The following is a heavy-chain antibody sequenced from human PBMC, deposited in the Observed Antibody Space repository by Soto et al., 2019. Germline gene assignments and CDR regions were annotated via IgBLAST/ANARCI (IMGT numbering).Heavy chain of an antibody. CDR1: GGSISSGDYY. CDR3: ARGQYRVVVTAPNFDY. J-gene: IGHJ4*02. Sequence: SETLSLTYTVSGGSISSGDYYWSWIRQPPGKGLEWIGEINHSGSTNYNPSLKSRVTISVDTSKNQFSLKLSSVTAADTAVYYCARGQYRVVVTAPNFDYWGQGTLVTVSS. V-gene: IGHV4-39*07. D-gene: IGHD2-21*02. CDR2: INHSGST.